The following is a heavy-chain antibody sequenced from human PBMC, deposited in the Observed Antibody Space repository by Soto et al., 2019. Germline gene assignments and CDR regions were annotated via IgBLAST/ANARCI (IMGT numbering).Heavy chain of an antibody. Sequence: SVKVSCKASGYTFTSYYMHWVRQAPGQGLEWMGGIIPIFGTANYAQKFQGRVTITADESTSTAYMELSSLRSEDTAVYYCARSGFKGIAAYWGQGTLVTXSS. CDR2: IIPIFGTA. D-gene: IGHD6-13*01. V-gene: IGHV1-69*13. J-gene: IGHJ4*02. CDR1: GYTFTSYY. CDR3: ARSGFKGIAAY.